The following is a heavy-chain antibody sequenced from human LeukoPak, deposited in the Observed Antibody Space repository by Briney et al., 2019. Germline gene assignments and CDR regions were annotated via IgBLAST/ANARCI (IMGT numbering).Heavy chain of an antibody. D-gene: IGHD1-26*01. J-gene: IGHJ4*02. CDR1: GGSISTYY. V-gene: IGHV4-4*07. CDR3: ARENSGSYRQFDY. CDR2: IYPSGST. Sequence: SETLSLTSTVSGGSISTYYWTWIRQPAGKGLECIARIYPSGSTNYNPSLKSRVTMSVDTSKKQFSLKLNYVTAAETGAYFCARENSGSYRQFDYWGQGTLVTVCS.